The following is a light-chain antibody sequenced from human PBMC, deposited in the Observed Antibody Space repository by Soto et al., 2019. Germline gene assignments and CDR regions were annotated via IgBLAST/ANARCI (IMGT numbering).Light chain of an antibody. CDR2: RAS. CDR1: QSILYNSDKKNY. Sequence: DIVVTQSPDSLAVSLGEMATINCKSSQSILYNSDKKNYLAWYRQKPGQHPKLLIYRASTRDSGVPDQFSGSGAGTDFTLTSSGLQAEDVEVYYCEQYNRTPLTFGGGTKVEIQ. V-gene: IGKV4-1*01. CDR3: EQYNRTPLT. J-gene: IGKJ4*01.